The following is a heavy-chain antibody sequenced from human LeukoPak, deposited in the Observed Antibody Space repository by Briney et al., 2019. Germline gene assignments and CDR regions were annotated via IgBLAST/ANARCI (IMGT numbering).Heavy chain of an antibody. CDR2: MYYSGST. V-gene: IGHV4-59*01. CDR1: GDSSSTYY. Sequence: SETLSLTCTVSGDSSSTYYWSWIRQPPAKRLEWIGYMYYSGSTNYNPSLKSRVTISLDTPKNQFSLRLNSVTAADTAVYYCARGVAGYGPYDYWGQGTLVTVSS. D-gene: IGHD5-12*01. CDR3: ARGVAGYGPYDY. J-gene: IGHJ4*02.